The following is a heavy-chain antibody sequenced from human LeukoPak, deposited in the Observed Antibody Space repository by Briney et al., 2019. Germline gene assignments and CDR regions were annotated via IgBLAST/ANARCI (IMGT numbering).Heavy chain of an antibody. CDR3: ARGSRLYYDFWSGYPAIDY. CDR2: INPNSGGT. V-gene: IGHV1-2*02. D-gene: IGHD3-3*01. CDR1: GYTFTSYY. Sequence: VSVKVSCKASGYTFTSYYMHWVRQAPGQGLEWMGWINPNSGGTNYAQKFQGRVTMTRDTSISTAYMELSRLRSDDTAVYYCARGSRLYYDFWSGYPAIDYWGQGTLVTVSS. J-gene: IGHJ4*02.